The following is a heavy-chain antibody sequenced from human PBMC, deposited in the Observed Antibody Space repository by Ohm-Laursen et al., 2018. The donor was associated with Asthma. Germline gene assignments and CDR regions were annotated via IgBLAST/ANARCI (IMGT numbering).Heavy chain of an antibody. J-gene: IGHJ6*02. Sequence: SLRLSCSASGFTFSSFAMHWVRQAPGKGLEWVTIITFDGSWTSYAESVKGRFTISRDNSKNTLYLQMNSLRAEDTAVYYCARDLITTAGYYYYGMDVWGQGTTVTVSS. CDR2: ITFDGSWT. V-gene: IGHV3-30-3*01. CDR3: ARDLITTAGYYYYGMDV. D-gene: IGHD1-14*01. CDR1: GFTFSSFA.